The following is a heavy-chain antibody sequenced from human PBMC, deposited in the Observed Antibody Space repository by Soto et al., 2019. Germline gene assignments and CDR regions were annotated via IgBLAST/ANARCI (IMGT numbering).Heavy chain of an antibody. CDR1: GFTFSDYY. J-gene: IGHJ4*02. D-gene: IGHD2-15*01. CDR2: ISSSGSTI. CDR3: ARDHRVAATPLADY. V-gene: IGHV3-11*01. Sequence: PGGSLRLSCAASGFTFSDYYMSWIRQAPGKGLEWVSYISSSGSTIYYADSVKGRFTISRDNAKNSLYLQMNSLRAEDTAVYYCARDHRVAATPLADYWGQGTLVTVSS.